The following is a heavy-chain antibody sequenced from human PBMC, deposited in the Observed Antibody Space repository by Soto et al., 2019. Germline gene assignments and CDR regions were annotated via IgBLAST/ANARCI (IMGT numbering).Heavy chain of an antibody. CDR1: GYTFTGYY. J-gene: IGHJ6*02. Sequence: QVQLVQSGAEVKKPGASVKVSCKASGYTFTGYYMHWVRQAPGQGLEWMGWINPNSGGTNYAQKFQGWVTMTRDTSISTAYMELSRLRSDDTAVYYCARDLYSSSSGEAEYYGMDVWGQGTTVTVSS. CDR2: INPNSGGT. V-gene: IGHV1-2*04. CDR3: ARDLYSSSSGEAEYYGMDV. D-gene: IGHD6-6*01.